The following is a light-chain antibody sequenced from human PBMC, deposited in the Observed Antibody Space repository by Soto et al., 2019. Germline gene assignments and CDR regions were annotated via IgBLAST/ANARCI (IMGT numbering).Light chain of an antibody. Sequence: EIVLTQSPATLSLSPGERATLSCRASQSVSNFLAWYQQKPGQAPRLLIYGASTRATGIPARFSGSGSGTEFTLTISSLQSEDFAVYYCQQRSSWPATFGPGTKVDIK. CDR1: QSVSNF. CDR3: QQRSSWPAT. J-gene: IGKJ3*01. V-gene: IGKV3-11*01. CDR2: GAS.